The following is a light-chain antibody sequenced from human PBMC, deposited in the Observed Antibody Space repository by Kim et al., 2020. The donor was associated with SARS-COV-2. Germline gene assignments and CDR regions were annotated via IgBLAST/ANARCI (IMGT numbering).Light chain of an antibody. J-gene: IGLJ2*01. V-gene: IGLV2-14*03. Sequence: QSALTPPASVSGSPGQSITISCTGTSSDIGAYNCVSWYQQHPDKAPKLMIYDVNRRPSGVSNRFSGSKSGNTASLTISGLQADDEADYYCSSYTSSPAVVFGGGTKVTVL. CDR3: SSYTSSPAVV. CDR2: DVN. CDR1: SSDIGAYNC.